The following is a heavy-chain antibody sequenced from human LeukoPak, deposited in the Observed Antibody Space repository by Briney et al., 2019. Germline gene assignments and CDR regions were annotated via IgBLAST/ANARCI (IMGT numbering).Heavy chain of an antibody. CDR1: VDSVSSNSGA. V-gene: IGHV6-1*01. CDR3: ARVPLACNNGGWHYYGMDV. D-gene: IGHD1/OR15-1a*01. J-gene: IGHJ6*02. Sequence: SQTLSLTFAISVDSVSSNSGAWNWIRQSPSRGLEWLGRTYYRSKWYNDYAVSVKSRITINPDTSKNQFSLQLKSVTPENTAVYYCARVPLACNNGGWHYYGMDVWGQGTTVTVSS. CDR2: TYYRSKWYN.